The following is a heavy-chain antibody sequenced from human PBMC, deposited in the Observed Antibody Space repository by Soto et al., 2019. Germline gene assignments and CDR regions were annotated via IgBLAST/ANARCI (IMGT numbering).Heavy chain of an antibody. CDR1: GYRFTNHW. CDR3: ARHEGGSHFDY. D-gene: IGHD1-1*01. Sequence: EVQLVQSGAEVKKPGKSLKISCKVSGYRFTNHWIAWVRQMPGKGLEWVGIIFPGDSDTRYGPSFQGQVTFSADESTSIAYLQWSSLKASDTATFYYARHEGGSHFDYWSQGTLVTVSS. V-gene: IGHV5-51*01. J-gene: IGHJ4*02. CDR2: IFPGDSDT.